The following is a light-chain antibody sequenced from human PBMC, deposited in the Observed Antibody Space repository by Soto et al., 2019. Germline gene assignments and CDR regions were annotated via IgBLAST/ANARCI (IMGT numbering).Light chain of an antibody. V-gene: IGLV1-51*01. CDR2: DDD. CDR3: GSWDSSLSAYV. Sequence: QSVLTQPPSVSAAPGQKVTISCSGSSSNIGDNSVSWYQQLPGTAPKLLIYDDDKRPSGIPDRFSGSKSGTSATLGITGFQTGDEADYYCGSWDSSLSAYVFATGTKVT. J-gene: IGLJ1*01. CDR1: SSNIGDNS.